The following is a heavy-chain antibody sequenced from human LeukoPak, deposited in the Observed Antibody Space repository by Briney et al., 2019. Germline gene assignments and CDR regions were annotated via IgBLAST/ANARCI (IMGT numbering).Heavy chain of an antibody. CDR3: ARDGYGDYVLSD. CDR2: IIPIFGTA. D-gene: IGHD4-17*01. CDR1: GGTFSSYA. Sequence: ASVKVSCKASGGTFSSYAISWVRQAPGQGLEWMGGIIPIFGTANYAQKFQGRVTITADKSTSTAYMELSSLRSEDTAVYYCARDGYGDYVLSDWGQGTLVTVSS. V-gene: IGHV1-69*06. J-gene: IGHJ4*02.